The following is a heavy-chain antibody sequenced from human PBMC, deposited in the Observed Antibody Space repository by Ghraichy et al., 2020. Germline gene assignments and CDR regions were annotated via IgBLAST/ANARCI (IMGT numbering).Heavy chain of an antibody. CDR2: ISGSGDST. J-gene: IGHJ4*02. V-gene: IGHV3-23*01. Sequence: GESLNISCAASGFTFSSYAMSWVRQAPGKGLEWVSAISGSGDSTYYADSLKGRFTISRDNSKNTLYLQMNSLRAEDTAVYYCAKQTFYYDSSGYFEAHYFGYWGQGTLVTVTS. CDR1: GFTFSSYA. CDR3: AKQTFYYDSSGYFEAHYFGY. D-gene: IGHD3-22*01.